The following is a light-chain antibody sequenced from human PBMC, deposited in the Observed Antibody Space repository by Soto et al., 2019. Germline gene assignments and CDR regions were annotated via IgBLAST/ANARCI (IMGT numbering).Light chain of an antibody. J-gene: IGKJ1*01. CDR1: QXISSY. CDR2: AAS. CDR3: QQSYSTLTWT. Sequence: IHISRSPCSLSSXXLXXFTVRFPXXQXISSYLNWYQQKPGKAPKLLIYAASSLQSGVPSRFSGSGSGTDFTLTISSLQPEDFATYYCQQSYSTLTWTFGQGTKVDIK. V-gene: IGKV1-39*01.